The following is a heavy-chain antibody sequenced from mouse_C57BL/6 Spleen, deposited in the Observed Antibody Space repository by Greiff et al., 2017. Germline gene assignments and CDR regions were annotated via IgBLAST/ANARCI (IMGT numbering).Heavy chain of an antibody. D-gene: IGHD2-2*01. CDR1: GYTFTSYW. J-gene: IGHJ2*01. CDR3: ARRDYGYLFDY. CDR2: IDPSDSET. Sequence: VQLQQPGAELVRPGSSVKLSCKASGYTFTSYWMHWVKQRPIQGLEWIGNIDPSDSETHYNQKFKDKATLTVDKSSSTAYMQLSSLTSEDSAVYYCARRDYGYLFDYWGQCTTLTVSS. V-gene: IGHV1-52*01.